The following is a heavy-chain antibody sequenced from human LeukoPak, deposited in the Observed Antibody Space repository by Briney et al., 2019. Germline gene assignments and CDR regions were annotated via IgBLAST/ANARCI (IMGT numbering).Heavy chain of an antibody. Sequence: SETLSLTCTVSGGSISSYYWSWIRQPAGKGLEWIGRIYTSGSTNYNPSLKSRATMSVDTSKNQFSLKLSSVTAADTAVYYCARAIYDYVWGSYRSSYSFDYWGQGTLVTVSS. CDR1: GGSISSYY. CDR2: IYTSGST. D-gene: IGHD3-16*02. CDR3: ARAIYDYVWGSYRSSYSFDY. V-gene: IGHV4-4*07. J-gene: IGHJ4*02.